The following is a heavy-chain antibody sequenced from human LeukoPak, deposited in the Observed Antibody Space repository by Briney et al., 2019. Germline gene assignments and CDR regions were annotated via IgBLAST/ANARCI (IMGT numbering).Heavy chain of an antibody. V-gene: IGHV4-31*03. CDR2: IYYSGST. CDR3: ARGETYYYDSSGYRPVPFDY. Sequence: SETLSLTCTVSGGSISSGGYYWSWIRQHPGKGLEWIGYIYYSGSTNYNPSLKSRVTISVDTSKNQFSLKLSSVTAADTAVYYCARGETYYYDSSGYRPVPFDYWGQGTLVTVSS. J-gene: IGHJ4*02. CDR1: GGSISSGGYY. D-gene: IGHD3-22*01.